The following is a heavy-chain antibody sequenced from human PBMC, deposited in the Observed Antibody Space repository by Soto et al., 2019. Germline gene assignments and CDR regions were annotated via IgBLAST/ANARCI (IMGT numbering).Heavy chain of an antibody. J-gene: IGHJ6*02. Sequence: SETLSLTCAVYGGSFSGYYWSWIRQPPGKGLEWIGEINHSGSTNYNPSLKSRVTISVDTSKNQFSLKLSSVTAADTAVYYCARAAAVWYYYYGMDVWGQGTTVTVSS. CDR3: ARAAAVWYYYYGMDV. CDR2: INHSGST. CDR1: GGSFSGYY. V-gene: IGHV4-34*01. D-gene: IGHD1-20*01.